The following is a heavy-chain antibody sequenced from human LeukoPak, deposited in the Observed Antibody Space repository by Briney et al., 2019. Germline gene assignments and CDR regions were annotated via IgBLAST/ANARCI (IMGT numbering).Heavy chain of an antibody. CDR3: ARNPYYYDSKGTFDY. CDR2: IRYDGSNK. J-gene: IGHJ4*02. D-gene: IGHD3-22*01. Sequence: GGSLRLSCAASGFTFSSYGMHWVRQAPGKGLEWVAFIRYDGSNKYYADSVKGRFTISRDNSKNTLYLQMNSLKAEDTSVYYCARNPYYYDSKGTFDYWGQGTLVTVSS. V-gene: IGHV3-30*02. CDR1: GFTFSSYG.